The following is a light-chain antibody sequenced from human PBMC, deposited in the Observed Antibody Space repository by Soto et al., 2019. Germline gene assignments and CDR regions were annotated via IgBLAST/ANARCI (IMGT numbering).Light chain of an antibody. CDR1: SSNIGAGFD. CDR3: QSYDSRLSLTV. J-gene: IGLJ2*01. CDR2: GDI. V-gene: IGLV1-40*01. Sequence: QAVVTQPPSVSGAPGQRVTISCTGSSSNIGAGFDVHWYQQLPGTAPKLLIYGDINRPSGVPDRFSGSKSGPSASLAITGLQAEDEADYYGQSYDSRLSLTVFGGGTKHTVL.